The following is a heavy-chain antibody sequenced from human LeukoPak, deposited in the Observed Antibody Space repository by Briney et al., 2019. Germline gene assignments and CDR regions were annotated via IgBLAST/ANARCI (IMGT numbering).Heavy chain of an antibody. J-gene: IGHJ4*02. CDR2: INPNSGGT. Sequence: ASVKVSCKASGYTFTGYYMHWVRQAPGQGLKWMGWINPNSGGTNYAQKFQGRVTMTRDTSISTAYMELSGLRSDDTAVYSCARDLRLASTVVIPGEFDSWGQGTLVTVSS. D-gene: IGHD4-23*01. CDR1: GYTFTGYY. CDR3: ARDLRLASTVVIPGEFDS. V-gene: IGHV1-2*02.